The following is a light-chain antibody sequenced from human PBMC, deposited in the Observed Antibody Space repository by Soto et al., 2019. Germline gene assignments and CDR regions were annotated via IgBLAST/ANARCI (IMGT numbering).Light chain of an antibody. J-gene: IGKJ5*01. V-gene: IGKV3-20*01. Sequence: EIVLTQSPGTLSLSPGERATLSCRASQSVSSSSLAWYQQKRGQAPRLLIYGASSRATGIPDRFSGSGSGTDFTLTISRLEPEDFAVYYCQHYSSSPPAITFGQGTRLEIK. CDR2: GAS. CDR3: QHYSSSPPAIT. CDR1: QSVSSSS.